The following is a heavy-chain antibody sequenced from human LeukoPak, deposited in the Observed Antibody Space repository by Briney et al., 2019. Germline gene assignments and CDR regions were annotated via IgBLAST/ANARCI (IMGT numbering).Heavy chain of an antibody. CDR1: GFTFSSYW. CDR2: INSDGSST. D-gene: IGHD3-3*02. V-gene: IGHV3-74*01. J-gene: IGHJ4*02. Sequence: GGSLRLSCAASGFTFSSYWMHWVRHDPGKWLVWVSRINSDGSSTSYADSVKGRFTISRDNAKNTLYLQMNSLRGEDTAVYYCARDLIRRGQGTLVTVSS. CDR3: ARDLIR.